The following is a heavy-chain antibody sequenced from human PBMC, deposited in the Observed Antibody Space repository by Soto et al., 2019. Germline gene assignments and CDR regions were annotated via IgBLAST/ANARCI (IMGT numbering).Heavy chain of an antibody. D-gene: IGHD3-22*01. CDR3: ARGDDSSGYNPFDY. Sequence: QVQLVQSGAEVKKPGASVKVSCKASGYTFTNYAMHWVRQAPGQRLEWMGWINAGNGNTKYSQKFQGRVTITRETXXSTAYMEVSSLRSEDTAVYYCARGDDSSGYNPFDYWGQGTLVTVSS. CDR1: GYTFTNYA. J-gene: IGHJ4*02. V-gene: IGHV1-3*01. CDR2: INAGNGNT.